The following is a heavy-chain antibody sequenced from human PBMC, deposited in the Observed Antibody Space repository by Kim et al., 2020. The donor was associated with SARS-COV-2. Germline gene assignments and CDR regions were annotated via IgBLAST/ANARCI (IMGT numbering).Heavy chain of an antibody. CDR3: AKDGGYGGYDNTRAPDI. CDR2: ISGSGGST. D-gene: IGHD5-12*01. CDR1: GFTFSSYA. Sequence: GGSLRLSCAASGFTFSSYAMSWVRQAPGKGLEWVSAISGSGGSTYYADSVKGRFTISRDNSKNTLYLQMNSLRAEDTAVYYCAKDGGYGGYDNTRAPDIWGQGTMVTVSS. V-gene: IGHV3-23*01. J-gene: IGHJ3*02.